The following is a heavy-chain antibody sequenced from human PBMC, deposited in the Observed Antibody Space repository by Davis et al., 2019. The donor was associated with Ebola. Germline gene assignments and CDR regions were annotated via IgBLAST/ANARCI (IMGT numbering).Heavy chain of an antibody. CDR2: INPSGGST. CDR3: ARVPSYFGSGKYYFDY. D-gene: IGHD3-10*01. CDR1: GYTFTSYY. Sequence: AASVKVSCKASGYTFTSYYMHWVRQAPGQGLEWMGIINPSGGSTSYAQKFQGRVTMTTDTSTSTAYMELRSLRSDDTAVYYCARVPSYFGSGKYYFDYWGQGTLVTVSS. V-gene: IGHV1-46*01. J-gene: IGHJ4*02.